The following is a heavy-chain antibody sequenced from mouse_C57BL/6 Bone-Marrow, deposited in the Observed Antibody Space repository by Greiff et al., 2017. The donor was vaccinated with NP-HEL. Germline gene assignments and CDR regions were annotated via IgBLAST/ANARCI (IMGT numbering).Heavy chain of an antibody. CDR3: ARDLAWFAY. Sequence: DVMLVESGGGLVKPGGSLKLSCAASGFTFSSYAMSWVRQTPEKRLEWVATISDGGSYTYYPDNVKGRFTISRDNAKNNLYLQMNHLKSEDTAMYYCARDLAWFAYWGQGTLVTVSA. CDR2: ISDGGSYT. J-gene: IGHJ3*01. CDR1: GFTFSSYA. V-gene: IGHV5-4*01.